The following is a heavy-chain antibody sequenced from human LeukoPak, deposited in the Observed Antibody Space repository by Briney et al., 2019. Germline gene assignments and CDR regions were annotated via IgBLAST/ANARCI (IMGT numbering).Heavy chain of an antibody. D-gene: IGHD1-26*01. V-gene: IGHV1-2*02. Sequence: ASVRVSCNASGYTFTGYYMHWGRQAAWQGVEWMGWINHNSGGTYYAQKFQGRVTMTRDTSISTAYMELSRLRSDDTAVYYCARSLWRELLIGDYWGQGTLVTVSS. CDR1: GYTFTGYY. CDR2: INHNSGGT. J-gene: IGHJ4*02. CDR3: ARSLWRELLIGDY.